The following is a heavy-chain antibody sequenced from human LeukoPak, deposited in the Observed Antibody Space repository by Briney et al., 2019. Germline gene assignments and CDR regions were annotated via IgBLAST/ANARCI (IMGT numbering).Heavy chain of an antibody. CDR3: ARGCPPGSWFDP. J-gene: IGHJ5*02. CDR2: INHSGST. Sequence: SETLPLTCAVYGGSFSGYYWSWIRQPPGKGLEWIGEINHSGSTNYNPSLKSRVTISVDTSKNQFSLKLSSVTAADTAVYYCARGCPPGSWFDPWGQGTLVTVSS. CDR1: GGSFSGYY. V-gene: IGHV4-34*01.